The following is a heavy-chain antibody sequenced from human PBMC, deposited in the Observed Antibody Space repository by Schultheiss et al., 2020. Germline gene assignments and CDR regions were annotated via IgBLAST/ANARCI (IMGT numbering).Heavy chain of an antibody. J-gene: IGHJ6*02. Sequence: SETLSLTCTVSGGSISSYYWGWMRQPPGKGLEWIGSIFHSGSTYYNPSLRSRVTISVDTSKNQFSLKLSSVTAADTAVYYCARDPRGFDGMDVWGQGTTVTVSS. CDR3: ARDPRGFDGMDV. CDR2: IFHSGST. CDR1: GGSISSYY. V-gene: IGHV4-39*07.